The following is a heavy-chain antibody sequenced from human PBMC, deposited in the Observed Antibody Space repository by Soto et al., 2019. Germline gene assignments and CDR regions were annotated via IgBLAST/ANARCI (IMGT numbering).Heavy chain of an antibody. D-gene: IGHD6-13*01. CDR3: ARVPPIAAAGTSHFDY. J-gene: IGHJ4*02. Sequence: ASVKVSCKASGYTFTSYGISWVRQAPGQGLEWMGWISAYNGNTNYAQKLQGRVTITTDTSTSTAYMELRSLRSDDTAVYYCARVPPIAAAGTSHFDYWGQGTLVTVSS. CDR2: ISAYNGNT. V-gene: IGHV1-18*01. CDR1: GYTFTSYG.